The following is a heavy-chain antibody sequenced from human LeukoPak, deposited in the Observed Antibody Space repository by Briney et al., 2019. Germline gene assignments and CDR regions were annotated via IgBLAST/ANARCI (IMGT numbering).Heavy chain of an antibody. CDR2: IIPILGIA. CDR1: GGTFSSYA. J-gene: IGHJ6*02. V-gene: IGHV1-69*10. CDR3: ARDEGEWELPSYYYYGMDV. D-gene: IGHD1-26*01. Sequence: ASVKVSCKASGGTFSSYAISWVRQAPGQGLEWMGGIIPILGIANYAQKFQGRVTITADKSTSTAYMELSSLRSEDTAVYYCARDEGEWELPSYYYYGMDVWGQGTTVTVSS.